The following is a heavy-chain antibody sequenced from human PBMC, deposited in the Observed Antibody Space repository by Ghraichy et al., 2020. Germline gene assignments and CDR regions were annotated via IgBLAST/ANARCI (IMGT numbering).Heavy chain of an antibody. V-gene: IGHV5-51*01. CDR1: GYNFIGQW. D-gene: IGHD4-17*01. J-gene: IGHJ4*02. CDR2: IYPGDSNT. Sequence: GESLNISCKVSGYNFIGQWIGWVRQLPGKGLEWMGIIYPGDSNTRYSPSFQGQVTFSVDKSINTAYLHWGSLKPSDTAIYYCARQAARWGYGDYEYFDYWGQGTLVTVSS. CDR3: ARQAARWGYGDYEYFDY.